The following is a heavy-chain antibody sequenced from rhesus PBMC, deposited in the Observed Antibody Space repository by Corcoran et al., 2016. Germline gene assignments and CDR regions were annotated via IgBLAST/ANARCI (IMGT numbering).Heavy chain of an antibody. CDR1: GGSISDYYY. D-gene: IGHD6-13*01. CDR2: IYGNGATT. V-gene: IGHV4S9*01. CDR3: ARDDDSSWSLDY. Sequence: QVQLQESGPGLVKPSETLSLTCAVSGGSISDYYYWNWIRQPPGKGLEWIGKIYGNGATTYYNPTLKSQVTMSKDTSKNEFFRKLSSVTAADTAVYYCARDDDSSWSLDYWGQGVLVTVSS. J-gene: IGHJ4*01.